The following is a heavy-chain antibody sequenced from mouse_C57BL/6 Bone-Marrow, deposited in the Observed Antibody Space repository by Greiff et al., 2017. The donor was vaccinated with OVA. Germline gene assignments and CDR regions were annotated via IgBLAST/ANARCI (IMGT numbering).Heavy chain of an antibody. CDR1: GFSFNTYA. CDR3: VSYYYGSSHWYFDV. CDR2: IRSKSNNYAT. J-gene: IGHJ1*03. Sequence: DAGGGLVQPKGSLKLSCAASGFSFNTYAMNWVRQAPGKGLEWVARIRSKSNNYATYYADSVKDRFTISRDDSESMLYLQMNNLKTEDTAMYYCVSYYYGSSHWYFDVWGTGTTVTVSS. D-gene: IGHD1-1*01. V-gene: IGHV10-1*01.